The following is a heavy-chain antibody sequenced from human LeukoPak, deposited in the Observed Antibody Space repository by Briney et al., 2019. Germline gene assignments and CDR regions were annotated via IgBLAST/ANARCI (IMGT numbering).Heavy chain of an antibody. CDR2: INPNSGGT. J-gene: IGHJ3*02. CDR3: AMEDIVVLPTVITAFDI. Sequence: ASVNVPYLDSGYTFPRYYMLWLRLDPGPPLEWMGWINPNSGGTDYAQKFPSSVTRTRVMFISTAYLDLRRLRSDDTAVYYCAMEDIVVLPTVITAFDIWGQGTMVTVSS. D-gene: IGHD2-2*02. CDR1: GYTFPRYY. V-gene: IGHV1-2*02.